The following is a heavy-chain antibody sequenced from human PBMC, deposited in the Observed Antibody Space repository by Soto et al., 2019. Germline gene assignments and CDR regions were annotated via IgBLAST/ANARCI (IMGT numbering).Heavy chain of an antibody. V-gene: IGHV2-5*02. CDR1: GFSLSAREMG. CDR3: VPSKESTGYSGLAVAT. Sequence: SGPTLVNPTQTLTLTCTFSGFSLSAREMGVGWIRQPPGQALEWLTIIYWDDDKRYNPSLKDRLTITKDTSKNQVVLRMTNMAPVDTPTYYCVPSKESTGYSGLAVATWGQGTLVPVSP. CDR2: IYWDDDK. J-gene: IGHJ1*01. D-gene: IGHD3-22*01.